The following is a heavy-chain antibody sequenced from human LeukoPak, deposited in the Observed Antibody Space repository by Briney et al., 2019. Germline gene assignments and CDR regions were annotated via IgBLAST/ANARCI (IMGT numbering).Heavy chain of an antibody. Sequence: GGSLRLSCTTSGFSFVDYAMPWVRQAAGKGRELVGFISSKAYGGTLVYAASVKGRFTLSRDDSKSIAYLQMNSLKAEDTAVYYCSREAVGGRRGATKLHFDYWGQGTLVTVSS. CDR1: GFSFVDYA. V-gene: IGHV3-49*04. J-gene: IGHJ4*02. D-gene: IGHD1-26*01. CDR2: ISSKAYGGTL. CDR3: SREAVGGRRGATKLHFDY.